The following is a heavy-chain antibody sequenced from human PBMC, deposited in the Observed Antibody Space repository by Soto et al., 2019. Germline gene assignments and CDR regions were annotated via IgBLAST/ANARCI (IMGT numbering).Heavy chain of an antibody. D-gene: IGHD3-22*01. CDR2: IYYSGST. J-gene: IGHJ4*02. V-gene: IGHV4-30-4*01. Sequence: PSETLSLTCTVSGGSISSGDYYWSWIRQPPGKGLEWIGYIYYSGSTYYNPSLKSRVTMSVDTSKNQFSLKLSSVTAADTAVYYCAREEGYYYDSSGYSTSYWGQGTLVTVSS. CDR3: AREEGYYYDSSGYSTSY. CDR1: GGSISSGDYY.